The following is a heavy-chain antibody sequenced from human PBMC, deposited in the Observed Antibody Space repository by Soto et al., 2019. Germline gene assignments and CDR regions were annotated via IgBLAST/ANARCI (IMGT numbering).Heavy chain of an antibody. D-gene: IGHD2-21*02. J-gene: IGHJ4*02. CDR3: ATSATARGGIDY. Sequence: EVQLVESGGDLVQPGGSLRLSCAASGFTFRDYWMSWLRQAPGSGLEWVANINQDESQKYYVDSVKGRFTIPRDNAKNSLYLQMNSLRAEDTAVYYCATSATARGGIDYWGQGTLVTVSS. CDR2: INQDESQK. V-gene: IGHV3-7*01. CDR1: GFTFRDYW.